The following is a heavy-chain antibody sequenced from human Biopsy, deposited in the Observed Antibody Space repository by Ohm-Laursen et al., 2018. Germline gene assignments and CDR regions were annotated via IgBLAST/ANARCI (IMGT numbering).Heavy chain of an antibody. Sequence: SQTLSLTCSVSGVSFRSYDVSWNWIRQGPGKGLQWIVTALLTGNTYHNPALRGRLSLSIDTSMNRMTLKSWSVTAADTAVYYCTRQTAYVSDMRYGLDVWGPGITVTVS. J-gene: IGHJ6*02. CDR1: GVSFRSYDVS. CDR3: TRQTAYVSDMRYGLDV. D-gene: IGHD2-21*02. V-gene: IGHV4-30-2*03. CDR2: ALLTGNT.